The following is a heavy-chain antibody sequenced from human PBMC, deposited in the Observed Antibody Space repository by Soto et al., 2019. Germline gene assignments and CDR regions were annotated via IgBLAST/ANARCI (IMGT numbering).Heavy chain of an antibody. V-gene: IGHV3-9*01. CDR3: AKERAVVVPVSTSYSHYYGLDV. Sequence: VQLVESGGGLVQPGGSLRLSCAVSGFTLDDYTMHWVRQAPGKGLEWVSGVGWNGGDIVYADSVKGRFTVSRDNTRNSMYLEVNSITTEDTAIYFCAKERAVVVPVSTSYSHYYGLDVWGQGTTVTVS. J-gene: IGHJ6*02. CDR2: VGWNGGDI. D-gene: IGHD2-2*01. CDR1: GFTLDDYT.